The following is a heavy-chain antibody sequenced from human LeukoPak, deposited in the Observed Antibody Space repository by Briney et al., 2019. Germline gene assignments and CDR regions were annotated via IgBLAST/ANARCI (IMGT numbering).Heavy chain of an antibody. CDR2: IIPIFGTA. V-gene: IGHV1-69*01. Sequence: SVKVSCKASGGTFSSYAISWVRQAPGQGLEWMGGIIPIFGTANYAQKFQGRVTITADESTSTAHMELSSLRSEDTAVYYCARGHYDILTGYYNARNPNYYYYGMDVWGQGTTVTVSS. CDR3: ARGHYDILTGYYNARNPNYYYYGMDV. CDR1: GGTFSSYA. D-gene: IGHD3-9*01. J-gene: IGHJ6*02.